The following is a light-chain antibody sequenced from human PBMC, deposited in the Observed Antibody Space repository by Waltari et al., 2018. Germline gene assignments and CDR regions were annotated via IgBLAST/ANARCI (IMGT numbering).Light chain of an antibody. V-gene: IGKV3-20*01. CDR2: GSS. CDR1: QSVSSTY. J-gene: IGKJ4*01. Sequence: EIVLTQSPGTLSLSPGESATLSCRVSQSVSSTYLAWYKQKAGQAPRLLIYGSSTRATGSPDRVSGSGSGTEFTLTISRLEPEDFAVYYCQQYVSSPVTFGGGTKVEIK. CDR3: QQYVSSPVT.